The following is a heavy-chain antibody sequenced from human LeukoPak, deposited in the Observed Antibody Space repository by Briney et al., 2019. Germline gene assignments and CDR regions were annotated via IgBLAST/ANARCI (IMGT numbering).Heavy chain of an antibody. CDR3: AKDRVAATPDGAFDY. CDR1: GFTFSSYA. CDR2: ISGSGGSA. J-gene: IGHJ4*02. V-gene: IGHV3-23*01. D-gene: IGHD2-15*01. Sequence: PGGSLRLSCAASGFTFSSYAMSWVRQAPGKGLEWVSAISGSGGSAYYADSVKGRFTISRDNSKNTLYLQMNSLRAEDTVVYYCAKDRVAATPDGAFDYWGQGTLVTVSS.